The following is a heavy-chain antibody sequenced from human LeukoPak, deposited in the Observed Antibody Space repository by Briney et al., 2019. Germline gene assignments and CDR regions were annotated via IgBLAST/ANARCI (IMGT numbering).Heavy chain of an antibody. CDR1: GFTVGSNY. Sequence: PGGSLRLSCAASGFTVGSNYMSWVRQAPGKGLEWVSVIYSGGSTYYADSVKGRFTISRDNSKNTLYLQMSSLRAEDTAVYYCASTYQRASWGQGTLVTVSS. J-gene: IGHJ4*02. D-gene: IGHD2-2*01. V-gene: IGHV3-66*01. CDR2: IYSGGST. CDR3: ASTYQRAS.